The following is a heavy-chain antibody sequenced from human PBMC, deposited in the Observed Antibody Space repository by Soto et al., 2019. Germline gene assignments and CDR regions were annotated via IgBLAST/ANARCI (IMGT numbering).Heavy chain of an antibody. V-gene: IGHV4-34*01. CDR3: GMERSSIFRVVTRGSWFDP. CDR1: GGSFSGYY. CDR2: INHSGST. J-gene: IGHJ5*02. Sequence: SETLSLTCAVYGGSFSGYYWSWIRQPPGKGLEWIGEINHSGSTNYNPSLKSRVTISVDTSKNQFSLKLSSVTAADTAVYYCGMERSSIFRVVTRGSWFDPGGQGSLVTVSS. D-gene: IGHD3-3*01.